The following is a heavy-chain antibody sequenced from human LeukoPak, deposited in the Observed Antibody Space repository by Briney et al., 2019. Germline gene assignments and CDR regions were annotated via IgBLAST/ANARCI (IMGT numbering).Heavy chain of an antibody. J-gene: IGHJ4*02. CDR1: GFTFISNS. CDR2: ISSSGSSI. D-gene: IGHD1-26*01. CDR3: AKDEFGGSYSDY. V-gene: IGHV3-21*04. Sequence: GGSLRLSCAASGFTFISNSMNWVRQAPGKGLEWVSSISSSGSSIYYADSVKGRFTISRDNVKNSLFLQMNSLRAEDTAVYYCAKDEFGGSYSDYWGQGTLVTVSS.